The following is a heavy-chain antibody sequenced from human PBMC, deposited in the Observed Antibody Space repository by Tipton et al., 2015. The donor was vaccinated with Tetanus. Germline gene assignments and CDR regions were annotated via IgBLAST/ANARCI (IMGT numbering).Heavy chain of an antibody. Sequence: QVQLVQSGAEVKKPGSSVKVSCKASGGTFSSYAISWVRQAPGQGLEWMGGIIPIFGTANYAQKFQGRVTITADESTSTAHMELSSLRSEDTAVYYCARDRGFGYGSGSYVGNWFDPWGQGTLVTVSS. CDR2: IIPIFGTA. D-gene: IGHD3-10*01. CDR3: ARDRGFGYGSGSYVGNWFDP. J-gene: IGHJ5*02. CDR1: GGTFSSYA. V-gene: IGHV1-69*01.